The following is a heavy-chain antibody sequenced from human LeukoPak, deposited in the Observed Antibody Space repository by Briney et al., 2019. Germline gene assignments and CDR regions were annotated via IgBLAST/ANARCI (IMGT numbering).Heavy chain of an antibody. CDR3: ARDHPIVGADYYGMDV. CDR1: GGSISSSNW. J-gene: IGHJ6*02. V-gene: IGHV4-4*02. D-gene: IGHD1-26*01. Sequence: PSETLSLTCAVSGGSISSSNWWSWVRQPPGKGLEWIGEIYHSGSTNYNPSLKSRVTISVDKSKNQFSLKLSSVTAADTAVYYCARDHPIVGADYYGMDVWGQGTTVTVSS. CDR2: IYHSGST.